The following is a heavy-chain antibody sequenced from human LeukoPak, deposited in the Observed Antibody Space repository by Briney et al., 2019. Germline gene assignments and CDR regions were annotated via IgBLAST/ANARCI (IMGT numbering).Heavy chain of an antibody. Sequence: SETLSLTCTVSGGSISSSSYYWGWIRQPPGKGLEWIGSIYYSGSTYYNPSLKSRVTIPVDTSKNQFSLKLSSVTAADTAVYYCARARGYSYGYPDYWGQRTLVTVSS. CDR2: IYYSGST. D-gene: IGHD5-18*01. J-gene: IGHJ4*02. CDR3: ARARGYSYGYPDY. V-gene: IGHV4-39*01. CDR1: GGSISSSSYY.